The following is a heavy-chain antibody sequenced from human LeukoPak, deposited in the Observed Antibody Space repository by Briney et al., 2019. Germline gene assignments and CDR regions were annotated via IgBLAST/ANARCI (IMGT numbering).Heavy chain of an antibody. Sequence: ASVKVSCKTSGYTFASYGITWVRQAPGQGLEWMGWISGYNGNTNLAQRFQGRVSLTTHTSATTAYMELRSLTSDDTAVYYCAKDYSGSGSVHFEHWGQGTQVTVSS. CDR2: ISGYNGNT. V-gene: IGHV1-18*01. CDR1: GYTFASYG. CDR3: AKDYSGSGSVHFEH. D-gene: IGHD3-10*01. J-gene: IGHJ4*02.